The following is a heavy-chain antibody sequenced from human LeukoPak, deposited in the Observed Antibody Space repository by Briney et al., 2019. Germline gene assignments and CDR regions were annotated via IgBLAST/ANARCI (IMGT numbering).Heavy chain of an antibody. Sequence: SETLSLTCAVYGGSFSGYYWSWIRQPPGKGLEWIGEINHSGSTNYNPSLKSRVTISVDTSKNQFSLKLSSVTAADTAVYYCARDRRDGYNSDAFDIWGQGTMVTVSS. V-gene: IGHV4-34*01. CDR2: INHSGST. CDR1: GGSFSGYY. D-gene: IGHD5-24*01. J-gene: IGHJ3*02. CDR3: ARDRRDGYNSDAFDI.